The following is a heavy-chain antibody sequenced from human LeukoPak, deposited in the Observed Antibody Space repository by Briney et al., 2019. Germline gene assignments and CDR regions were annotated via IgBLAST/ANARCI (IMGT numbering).Heavy chain of an antibody. Sequence: GGSLRLSCAASGFTFSNYAMHWVRQAPGKGLEWVAVISYDGSNKYYADSVKGRFTISRDNSKNTLYLEMNSLRAEDTAVYYCASDCSSTSCYRRVDYWGQGTLVTVSS. J-gene: IGHJ4*02. CDR1: GFTFSNYA. CDR2: ISYDGSNK. D-gene: IGHD2-2*02. CDR3: ASDCSSTSCYRRVDY. V-gene: IGHV3-30-3*01.